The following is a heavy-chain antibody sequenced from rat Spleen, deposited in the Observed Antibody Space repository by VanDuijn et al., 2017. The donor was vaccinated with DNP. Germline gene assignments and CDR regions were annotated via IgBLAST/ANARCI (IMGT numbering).Heavy chain of an antibody. J-gene: IGHJ2*01. V-gene: IGHV5-7*01. D-gene: IGHD1-3*01. CDR2: VSYDGSNT. CDR3: ARGGFGSYDYFDY. Sequence: EVQLVESGGGLVQPGRSLKLSCAASGFTFSDYNMAWVRQAPKKGLEWVATVSYDGSNTYYRDSVKGRFTISRDNAKNTLYLQMNSLRSEDTATYYCARGGFGSYDYFDYWGQGVMVTVSS. CDR1: GFTFSDYN.